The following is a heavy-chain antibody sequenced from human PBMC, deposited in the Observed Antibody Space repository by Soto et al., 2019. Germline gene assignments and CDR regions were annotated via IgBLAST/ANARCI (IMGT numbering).Heavy chain of an antibody. D-gene: IGHD5-12*01. Sequence: SETLSLPCAVSGDSITSGGYSWTWIRQPPGKGLEWIGYIYHSGTTYYNPSLQSRVTISVDTSKNQFSLKLSSVTAADTAVYYCARSGYDGSWVDANWFDPWGQGTLLTVS. CDR2: IYHSGTT. CDR3: ARSGYDGSWVDANWFDP. CDR1: GDSITSGGYS. J-gene: IGHJ5*02. V-gene: IGHV4-30-2*01.